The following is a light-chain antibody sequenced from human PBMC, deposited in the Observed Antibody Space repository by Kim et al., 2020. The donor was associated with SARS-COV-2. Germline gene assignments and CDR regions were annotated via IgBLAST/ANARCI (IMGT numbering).Light chain of an antibody. CDR2: AAS. J-gene: IGKJ1*01. V-gene: IGKV1-27*01. CDR1: QDISNY. CDR3: QKCDSAPWT. Sequence: ASVEDRVTITCRASQDISNYLAWVQLKPGKAPKRLIYAASALQPGVPSRFSGSGSGTDFTLTVTSLQPEDVATYYCQKCDSAPWTFGQGTKVDIK.